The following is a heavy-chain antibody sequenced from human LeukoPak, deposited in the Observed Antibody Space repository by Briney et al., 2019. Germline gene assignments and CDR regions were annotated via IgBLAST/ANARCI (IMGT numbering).Heavy chain of an antibody. CDR1: GYTFSAYY. D-gene: IGHD3-3*01. CDR3: ARRNTIFGVVHFDY. V-gene: IGHV1-2*02. Sequence: ASVRVSCKSSGYTFSAYYIHWVRQAPGQGLEWMGCTNPNSGGTNYAQKFQGRVTMTRDTSIRTAYMELTRLRSDDTAVYYCARRNTIFGVVHFDYWGQGSLVTVSS. CDR2: TNPNSGGT. J-gene: IGHJ4*02.